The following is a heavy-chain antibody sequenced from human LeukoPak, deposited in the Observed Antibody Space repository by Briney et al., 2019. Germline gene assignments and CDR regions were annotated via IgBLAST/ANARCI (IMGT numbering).Heavy chain of an antibody. CDR2: IYPGDSDT. V-gene: IGHV5-51*01. J-gene: IGHJ4*02. CDR1: GYSFTSYW. D-gene: IGHD5-24*01. Sequence: GESLKISCQGSGYSFTSYWIGWVRQLPGKGLEWMGIIYPGDSDTRYSPSFQGQVTISADKSISTAYLQWMSLKASDTAMYYCARRPRRERWLQSYFDYWGQGTLVTVSS. CDR3: ARRPRRERWLQSYFDY.